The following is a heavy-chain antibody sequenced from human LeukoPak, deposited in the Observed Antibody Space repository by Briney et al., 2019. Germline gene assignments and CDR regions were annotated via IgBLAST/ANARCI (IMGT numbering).Heavy chain of an antibody. J-gene: IGHJ3*02. CDR1: GGTFSSYG. V-gene: IGHV1-18*01. CDR3: ARGGDSSGYYPADAFDI. CDR2: ISAYNGNT. Sequence: RWASVKVSCKASGGTFSSYGISWVRQAPGQGLEWMGWISAYNGNTNYAQKLQGRVTMTTDTSTSTAYMELRSLRSDDTAVYYCARGGDSSGYYPADAFDIWGQGTMVTVSS. D-gene: IGHD3-22*01.